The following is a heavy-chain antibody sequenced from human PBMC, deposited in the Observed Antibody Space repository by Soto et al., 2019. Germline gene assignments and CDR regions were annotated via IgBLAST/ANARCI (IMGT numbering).Heavy chain of an antibody. CDR1: GGSISSYY. J-gene: IGHJ6*03. Sequence: PSETLSLTCTVSGGSISSYYWSWIRQPPGKGLEWIGYIYYSGSTNYNPSLKSRVTISVDTSKNQFSLKLSSVTAADTAVYYCARERGVTMVRGVYYYYYYMDVWGKGTTVTVS. D-gene: IGHD3-10*01. CDR2: IYYSGST. V-gene: IGHV4-59*01. CDR3: ARERGVTMVRGVYYYYYYMDV.